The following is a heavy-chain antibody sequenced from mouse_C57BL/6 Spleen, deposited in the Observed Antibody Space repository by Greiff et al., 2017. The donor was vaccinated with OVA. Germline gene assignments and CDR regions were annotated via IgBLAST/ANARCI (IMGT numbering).Heavy chain of an antibody. D-gene: IGHD3-1*01. CDR1: GYTFTSYW. J-gene: IGHJ3*01. V-gene: IGHV1-59*01. CDR3: ARRGSNWFAY. CDR2: IDPSDSYT. Sequence: QVQLQQPGAELVRPGTSVKLSCKASGYTFTSYWMHWVKQRPGQGLEWIGVIDPSDSYTNYNQKFKGKATLNVDTSSSTAYMQLSSLTSEDSAVYYCARRGSNWFAYWGQGTLVTVSA.